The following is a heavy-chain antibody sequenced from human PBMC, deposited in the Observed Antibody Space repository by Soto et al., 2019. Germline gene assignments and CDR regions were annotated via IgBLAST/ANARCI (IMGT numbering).Heavy chain of an antibody. CDR3: VRIYNHDVRRGHYSHSYFWFDT. Sequence: GESLKISCKASGYSFSNYWISWVRQMPGKGLEWMGRVDPSDSYTNYSPSFQGHVTFSADKSISTAYLQWNNLKASDTAMYYCVRIYNHDVRRGHYSHSYFWFDTWGQGTLVTVSS. CDR2: VDPSDSYT. D-gene: IGHD4-4*01. V-gene: IGHV5-10-1*01. CDR1: GYSFSNYW. J-gene: IGHJ5*02.